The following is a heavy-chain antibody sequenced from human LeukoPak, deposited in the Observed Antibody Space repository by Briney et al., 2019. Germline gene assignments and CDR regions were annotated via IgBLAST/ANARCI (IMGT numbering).Heavy chain of an antibody. V-gene: IGHV3-7*01. J-gene: IGHJ6*03. CDR3: AGMGSGSSITYYYYYYMDV. D-gene: IGHD3-10*01. Sequence: GGSLRLSCAASGFTFSSYWMSWVRQAPGKGLEWVANIKQDGSEKYYVDSVKGRFTISRDNAKNSLYLQMNSLRAEDTAVYYCAGMGSGSSITYYYYYYMDVWGKGTTVTVSS. CDR1: GFTFSSYW. CDR2: IKQDGSEK.